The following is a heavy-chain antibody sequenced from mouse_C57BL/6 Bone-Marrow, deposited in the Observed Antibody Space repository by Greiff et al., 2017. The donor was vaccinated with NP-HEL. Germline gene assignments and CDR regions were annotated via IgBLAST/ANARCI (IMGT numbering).Heavy chain of an antibody. CDR2: FHPYNDDT. Sequence: LQESGAELVKPGASVKMSCKASGYTFTTYPIEWVKQNHGKSLEWIGNFHPYNDDTEYNEKFKNKATLTVEKSSSTVYLELSRLTSDDSSADNCARGGNYWYYFDYWGRGTTLPVSS. CDR3: ARGGNYWYYFDY. CDR1: GYTFTTYP. V-gene: IGHV1-47*01. D-gene: IGHD2-1*01. J-gene: IGHJ2*01.